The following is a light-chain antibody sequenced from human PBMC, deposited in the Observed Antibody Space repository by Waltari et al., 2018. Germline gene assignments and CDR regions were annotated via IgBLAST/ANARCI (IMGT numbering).Light chain of an antibody. Sequence: DIQMTQSPSSLSASVGDRVTITCQASYDISKHLNWYQQKPGKVPSLLIYDASKLKTGVPSRFSGSGSRTDFTLTISSLQPEDIATYYCQQYDNLPRTFGQGTKLE. J-gene: IGKJ2*02. CDR2: DAS. CDR1: YDISKH. CDR3: QQYDNLPRT. V-gene: IGKV1-33*01.